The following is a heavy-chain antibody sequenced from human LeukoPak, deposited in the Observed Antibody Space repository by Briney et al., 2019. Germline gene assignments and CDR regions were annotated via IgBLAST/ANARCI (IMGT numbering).Heavy chain of an antibody. CDR2: ISGNNPTK. CDR1: GLTLTTFD. Sequence: GGSLRLSCTASGLTLTTFDMVWVRQAPGRGLEWVSIISGNNPTKIYADSVKGRFTISRDDLKDTIYLQMDSLRDEDTAFYYCAKGLDTYSSRYLNRIFDSWGQGTLVTVSS. CDR3: AKGLDTYSSRYLNRIFDS. J-gene: IGHJ5*01. D-gene: IGHD6-25*01. V-gene: IGHV3-23*01.